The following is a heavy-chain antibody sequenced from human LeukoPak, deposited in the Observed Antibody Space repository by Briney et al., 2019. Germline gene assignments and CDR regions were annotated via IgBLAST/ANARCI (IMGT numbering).Heavy chain of an antibody. V-gene: IGHV3-21*04. CDR3: AKIRQLKHAFDI. CDR2: ISSSSTNK. J-gene: IGHJ3*02. CDR1: GFSFSSSS. D-gene: IGHD5-18*01. Sequence: GGSLRLSCAASGFSFSSSSMNWVRQAPGKGLEWVSSISSSSTNKYYADAVKGRFTISRDNAKNSLYLQMNSLRAEDTAVYYCAKIRQLKHAFDIWGQGTMVTVSS.